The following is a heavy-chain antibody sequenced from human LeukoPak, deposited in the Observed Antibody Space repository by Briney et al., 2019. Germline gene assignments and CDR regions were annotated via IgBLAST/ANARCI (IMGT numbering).Heavy chain of an antibody. CDR2: IWFDGSIK. D-gene: IGHD6-25*01. V-gene: IGHV3-33*01. CDR3: AGAACAFYN. CDR1: GFTFSIYG. J-gene: IGHJ4*02. Sequence: PGRSLRLSCAASGFTFSIYGMHWVRQAPGKGLEWVAVIWFDGSIKYYADSVKGRFTISRDNSKNTLYLQMNSLRAEDTAVYYCAGAACAFYNWGQGTLVTVSS.